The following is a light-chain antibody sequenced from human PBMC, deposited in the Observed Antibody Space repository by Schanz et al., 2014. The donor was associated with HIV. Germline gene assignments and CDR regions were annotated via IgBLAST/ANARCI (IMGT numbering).Light chain of an antibody. V-gene: IGKV3-20*01. CDR1: QSVSSSY. J-gene: IGKJ1*01. Sequence: EIVMTQSPGTLSLSPGERATLSCRASQSVSSSYLAWYQRKPGQAPRFLIYGASSRATGIPDRFSGSGSGTDFTLTISRLEPEDFAVYYCQQYGSSPKTFGQGTKVEIK. CDR2: GAS. CDR3: QQYGSSPKT.